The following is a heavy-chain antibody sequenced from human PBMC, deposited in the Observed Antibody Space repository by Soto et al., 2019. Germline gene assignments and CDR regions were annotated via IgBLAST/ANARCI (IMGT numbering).Heavy chain of an antibody. V-gene: IGHV3-48*01. Sequence: EVQLVESGGGLVQPGGSLRLSCAASGFTFSSYSMNWVRQAPGKGLEWVSYISSSSSTIYYADSVKGRFTISRDNAKNQLYLQMNILRAGDTAVYYCARAPPYCGGDCYAPLYGYFDLWGRGTLVTVSS. CDR3: ARAPPYCGGDCYAPLYGYFDL. CDR2: ISSSSSTI. J-gene: IGHJ2*01. D-gene: IGHD2-21*02. CDR1: GFTFSSYS.